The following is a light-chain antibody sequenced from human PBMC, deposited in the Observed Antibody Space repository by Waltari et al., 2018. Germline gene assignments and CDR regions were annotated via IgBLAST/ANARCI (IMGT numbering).Light chain of an antibody. CDR1: QSVSRSR. J-gene: IGKJ2*01. Sequence: EVVLTQSPGTLSLSPGERATLSCRASQSVSRSRIAWYLHRPGQAPRLLIYGASGRATGIPDRFGGSGSGTDFSLTISRVEPEDFAVYYCQQFGSSVMYTFGQGTKLEIK. CDR3: QQFGSSVMYT. CDR2: GAS. V-gene: IGKV3-20*01.